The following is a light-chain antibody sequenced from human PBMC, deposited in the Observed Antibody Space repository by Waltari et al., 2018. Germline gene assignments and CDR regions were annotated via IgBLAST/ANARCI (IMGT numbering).Light chain of an antibody. CDR3: CSYAGSYTYV. CDR1: SSDVGGYNY. CDR2: DVS. V-gene: IGLV2-11*01. J-gene: IGLJ1*01. Sequence: QSALTQPRSVSGSPGPSVTISCTGTSSDVGGYNYVSWYQQHPGKAPKLMIYDVSKRPSGVPDRFSGSKSGNTASLIISGLQAEDEADYYCCSYAGSYTYVFGTGTKVTVL.